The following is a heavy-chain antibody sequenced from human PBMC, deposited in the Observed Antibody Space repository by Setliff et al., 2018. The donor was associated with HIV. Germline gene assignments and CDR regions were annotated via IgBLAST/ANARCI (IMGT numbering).Heavy chain of an antibody. V-gene: IGHV2-5*01. J-gene: IGHJ4*02. CDR3: AHSINYYDTSGYYSSYFDC. CDR2: IYWNDDK. D-gene: IGHD3-22*01. Sequence: GSGPTLVNPTQTLTLTCTFSGFSLSTSGVGVGWIRQPPGKALEWFALIYWNDDKRYSPSLKSRLTITKDTSKHQVVLTMTNMDPVDTATYYCAHSINYYDTSGYYSSYFDCCGQGTLVTVSS. CDR1: GFSLSTSGVG.